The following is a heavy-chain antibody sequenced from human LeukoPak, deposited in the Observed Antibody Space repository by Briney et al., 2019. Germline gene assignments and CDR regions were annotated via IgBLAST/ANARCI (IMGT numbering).Heavy chain of an antibody. J-gene: IGHJ3*02. D-gene: IGHD3-3*01. Sequence: ASVKVSCKASGYTFTSYGISWVRQAPGQGLEWMGWISAYNGNTNYAQKLQGRVTMTTDTSTSTAYMELRSLRSDDTAVYYCARERSYDFWSGYHDGDAFDIWGQGTMVTVSS. CDR2: ISAYNGNT. CDR1: GYTFTSYG. CDR3: ARERSYDFWSGYHDGDAFDI. V-gene: IGHV1-18*01.